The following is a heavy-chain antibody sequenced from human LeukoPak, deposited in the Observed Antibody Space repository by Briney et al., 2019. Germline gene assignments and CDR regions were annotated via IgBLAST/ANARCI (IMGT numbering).Heavy chain of an antibody. D-gene: IGHD5-12*01. CDR3: ARDAEILVANSSYYYAMDV. CDR1: GFTFSSYA. V-gene: IGHV3-30*14. Sequence: PGGSLRLSCAASGFTFSSYAMHWVRQAPGKGLEWVAVISYDGSNKYYADSVKGRFTISRDNSKNTLYLQMNTLRVEDTAVYYCARDAEILVANSSYYYAMDVWGQGTTVTVSS. J-gene: IGHJ6*02. CDR2: ISYDGSNK.